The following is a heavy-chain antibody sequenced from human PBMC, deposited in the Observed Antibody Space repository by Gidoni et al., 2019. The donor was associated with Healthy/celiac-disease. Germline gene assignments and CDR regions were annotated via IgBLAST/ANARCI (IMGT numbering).Heavy chain of an antibody. CDR3: AKGYCSGGSCYLYYYYGMDV. V-gene: IGHV3-23*01. CDR1: GFTFSTYA. J-gene: IGHJ6*02. D-gene: IGHD2-15*01. CDR2: ISGRGGST. Sequence: EVQLLESGGGLVQPGGSLRLSCAAAGFTFSTYAMRWVRQAPGKGLEWVSTISGRGGSTYYADSVEGRFTISRDNSKNTLYLQMNSLRAEDTAVYYCAKGYCSGGSCYLYYYYGMDVWGQGTTVTVSS.